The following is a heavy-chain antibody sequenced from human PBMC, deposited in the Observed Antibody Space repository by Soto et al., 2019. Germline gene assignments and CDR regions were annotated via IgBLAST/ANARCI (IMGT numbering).Heavy chain of an antibody. CDR2: ISGSGGST. Sequence: GGSLRLSCAASGFTFSSYAMSWVRQAPGKGLEWVSAISGSGGSTYYADSVKGRFTIPRDNSKNTLYLQMNSLRAEDTAVYYCAKNPSKGSGSYYDYWGQGTLVTVSS. CDR1: GFTFSSYA. V-gene: IGHV3-23*01. J-gene: IGHJ4*02. CDR3: AKNPSKGSGSYYDY. D-gene: IGHD3-10*01.